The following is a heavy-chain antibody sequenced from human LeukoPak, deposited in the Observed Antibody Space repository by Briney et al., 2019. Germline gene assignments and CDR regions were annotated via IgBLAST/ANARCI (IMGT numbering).Heavy chain of an antibody. CDR2: INPNSGGT. CDR3: ARGPVTYYYMDV. Sequence: GASVKVSCKASGYTFTGYYMHWVRQAPGQGLEWMGRINPNSGGTNYAQKFQGRVTVTRDTSISTAYMELSRLRSDDTAVYCCARGPVTYYYMDVWGKGTTVTVSS. V-gene: IGHV1-2*06. D-gene: IGHD3/OR15-3a*01. CDR1: GYTFTGYY. J-gene: IGHJ6*03.